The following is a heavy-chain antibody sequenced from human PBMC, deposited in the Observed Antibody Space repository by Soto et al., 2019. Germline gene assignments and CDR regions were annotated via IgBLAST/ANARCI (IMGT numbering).Heavy chain of an antibody. J-gene: IGHJ3*02. CDR3: ARARLYCSGGTCYSTAAFDI. D-gene: IGHD2-15*01. CDR1: GYSFANYW. Sequence: GESLKISCKGSGYSFANYWIGWVRQMPGKGLEYRGIIYAENSDTRYIPSLQGQVTISVDKSTSTAYLQWSSLKASDTAMYYCARARLYCSGGTCYSTAAFDIWGQGTMVTVSS. CDR2: IYAENSDT. V-gene: IGHV5-51*01.